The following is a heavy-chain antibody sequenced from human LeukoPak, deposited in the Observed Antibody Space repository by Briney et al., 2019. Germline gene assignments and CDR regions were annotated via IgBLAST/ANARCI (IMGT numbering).Heavy chain of an antibody. CDR2: ISYDGSYQ. CDR3: AKLCVDSSGYYYVQDAFDI. CDR1: GFTFSNYG. D-gene: IGHD3-22*01. V-gene: IGHV3-30*18. J-gene: IGHJ3*02. Sequence: GGSLRLSCAASGFTFSNYGMHWVRQAPGKGLEGVTVISYDGSYQYYADSVKGGFTISRDNSKNTLYLQMNSLRAEDTAVYYCAKLCVDSSGYYYVQDAFDIWGQGTMVTVSS.